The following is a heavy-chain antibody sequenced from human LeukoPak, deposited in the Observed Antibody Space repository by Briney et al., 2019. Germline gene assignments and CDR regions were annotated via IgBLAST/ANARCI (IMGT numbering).Heavy chain of an antibody. CDR1: GGSISSGDYY. V-gene: IGHV4-30-4*01. CDR3: ARVGGIAAAGTFPFDY. Sequence: SETLSLTCTVSGGSISSGDYYWSWIRQPPGKGLEWIGYIYYSGSTYYNPSLKSRVTISVDTSKTPFSLKLSSVTAADTAVYYWARVGGIAAAGTFPFDYWGQGTLVTVSS. D-gene: IGHD6-13*01. CDR2: IYYSGST. J-gene: IGHJ4*02.